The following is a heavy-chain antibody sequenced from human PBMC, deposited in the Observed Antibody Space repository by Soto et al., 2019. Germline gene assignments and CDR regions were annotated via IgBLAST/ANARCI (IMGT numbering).Heavy chain of an antibody. J-gene: IGHJ4*02. CDR2: INHSGST. CDR3: AAVPRYPTGDLAGLGY. V-gene: IGHV4-34*01. CDR1: GGSFSGYY. D-gene: IGHD1-1*01. Sequence: SETLSLTCAVYGGSFSGYYWSWIRQPPGKGLEWIGEINHSGSTNYNPSLKSRVTISVDTSKNQFSLKLSSVTAADTAVYYCAAVPRYPTGDLAGLGYWGQGTLVTVSS.